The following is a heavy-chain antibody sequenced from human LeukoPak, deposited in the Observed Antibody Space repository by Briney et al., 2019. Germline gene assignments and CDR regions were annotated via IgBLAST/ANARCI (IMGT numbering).Heavy chain of an antibody. CDR2: INHSGST. J-gene: IGHJ4*02. CDR1: GGSFSGYY. D-gene: IGHD5-12*01. Sequence: PSETLSLTCAVYGGSFSGYYWSWIRQPPGKGLEWIGEINHSGSTNYNPSLKSRVTISVDTSKNQFSLKLSSVTPADTAVYYCARVLLRGYSGYPRRYYFDYWGQGTLVTVSS. V-gene: IGHV4-34*01. CDR3: ARVLLRGYSGYPRRYYFDY.